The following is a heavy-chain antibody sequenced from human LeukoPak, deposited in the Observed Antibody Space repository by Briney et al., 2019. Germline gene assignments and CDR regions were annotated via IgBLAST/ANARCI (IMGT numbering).Heavy chain of an antibody. V-gene: IGHV4-59*08. CDR1: GGSISSYY. D-gene: IGHD6-19*01. Sequence: PSETLSLTCTASGGSISSYYWSWIRQPPGKGLEWIGYIYYSGSTNYNPSLKSRVTISVDTSKNQFSLKLSSVTAADTAVYYCARHSRPWLGFDYWGQGTLVTVSS. CDR2: IYYSGST. CDR3: ARHSRPWLGFDY. J-gene: IGHJ4*02.